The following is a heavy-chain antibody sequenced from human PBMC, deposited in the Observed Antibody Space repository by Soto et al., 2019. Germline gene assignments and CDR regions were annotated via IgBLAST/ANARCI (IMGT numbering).Heavy chain of an antibody. CDR2: IIPILGIA. J-gene: IGHJ6*02. Sequence: SVKVSCKASGGTFSSYAISWVRQAPGQGLEWMGGIIPILGIANYAQKFQGRVTITADKSTSTAYMELSSLRSEDTAVYYCARGEGYSYGHNKYYYYYGMDVWGRGTTVTVSS. V-gene: IGHV1-69*10. CDR3: ARGEGYSYGHNKYYYYYGMDV. D-gene: IGHD5-18*01. CDR1: GGTFSSYA.